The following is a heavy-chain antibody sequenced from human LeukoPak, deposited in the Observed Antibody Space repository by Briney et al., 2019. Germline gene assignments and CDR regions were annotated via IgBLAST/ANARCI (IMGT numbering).Heavy chain of an antibody. CDR2: IYYSGST. CDR3: ASEGTYYYDSSGYNYFDY. D-gene: IGHD3-22*01. Sequence: SETPSLTCTVSGGSISSGDYYWSWIRQPPGKGLEWIGYIYYSGSTYYNPSLKSRVTISVDTSKNQFSLKLSSVTAADTAVYYCASEGTYYYDSSGYNYFDYWGQGTLVTVSS. V-gene: IGHV4-30-4*01. J-gene: IGHJ4*02. CDR1: GGSISSGDYY.